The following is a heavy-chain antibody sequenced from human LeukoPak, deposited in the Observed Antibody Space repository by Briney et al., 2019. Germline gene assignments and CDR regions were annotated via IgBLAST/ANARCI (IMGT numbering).Heavy chain of an antibody. CDR2: INPNSGGT. J-gene: IGHJ6*03. D-gene: IGHD2-2*01. V-gene: IGHV1-2*02. Sequence: ASVKVSCKASGYTFTSYYMHWVRQAPGQGLEWMGWINPNSGGTNYAQKFQGRVTMTRDTSISTAYMELSRLRSDDTAVYYCARDGVPAAMRGYYYYYMDVWGKGTTVTISS. CDR1: GYTFTSYY. CDR3: ARDGVPAAMRGYYYYYMDV.